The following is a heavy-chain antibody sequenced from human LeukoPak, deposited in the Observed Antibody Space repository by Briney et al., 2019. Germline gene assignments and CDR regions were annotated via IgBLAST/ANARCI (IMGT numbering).Heavy chain of an antibody. D-gene: IGHD3-10*01. J-gene: IGHJ4*02. CDR1: GXTVSSNY. Sequence: PGGSLRLSCAASGXTVSSNYVSWVRQAPGKGLEWVSIIYSGDSTYYADSVKGRFAISRDNSKNTLYLQMNSLRAEDTAVYYCARDQNYDSGFDYWGQGTLVTVSS. V-gene: IGHV3-66*01. CDR3: ARDQNYDSGFDY. CDR2: IYSGDST.